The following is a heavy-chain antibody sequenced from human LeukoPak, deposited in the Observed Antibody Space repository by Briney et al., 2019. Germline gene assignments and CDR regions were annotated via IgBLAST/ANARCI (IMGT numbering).Heavy chain of an antibody. CDR1: SGSISTYY. Sequence: SETLSLTCTVSSGSISTYYWSWIRQPPGRGLEWIGYISYIGSTNYNPPLKSRVTISIDTSKNQFSLKVSSVTAAHTALYYCAREASTIKGNWFDSWGQGTLVTVSS. CDR3: AREASTIKGNWFDS. D-gene: IGHD5-24*01. CDR2: ISYIGST. V-gene: IGHV4-59*01. J-gene: IGHJ5*01.